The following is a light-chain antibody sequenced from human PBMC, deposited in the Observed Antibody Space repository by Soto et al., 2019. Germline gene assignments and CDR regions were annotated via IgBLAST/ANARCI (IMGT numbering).Light chain of an antibody. CDR3: HQHGSSPKT. CDR2: GTS. J-gene: IGKJ1*01. Sequence: EVVLTQSPGNLSLSPGQRAILSCRASQSVRSGNLAWYQQKPGQAPRLLIYGTSNRATGIPDRFSGSGSGTDFTLTISRLEREDFAVYYCHQHGSSPKTFGQGTKVDIK. CDR1: QSVRSGN. V-gene: IGKV3-20*01.